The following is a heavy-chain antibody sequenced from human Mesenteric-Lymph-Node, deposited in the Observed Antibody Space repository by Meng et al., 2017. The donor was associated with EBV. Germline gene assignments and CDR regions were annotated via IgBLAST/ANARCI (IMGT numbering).Heavy chain of an antibody. CDR3: AALGSFASSIDP. CDR1: GGSFSDYY. D-gene: IGHD3-16*01. CDR2: VNHAGTT. Sequence: QWHLQQWGAGLLKPSGTLALTCAFYGGSFSDYYWTWIRQPPGKGLEWIGEVNHAGTTIYNPSLESRVTISVDTSKNQFSLKLTSVTAADTAVYFCAALGSFASSIDPWGQGTLVTVSS. V-gene: IGHV4-34*01. J-gene: IGHJ5*02.